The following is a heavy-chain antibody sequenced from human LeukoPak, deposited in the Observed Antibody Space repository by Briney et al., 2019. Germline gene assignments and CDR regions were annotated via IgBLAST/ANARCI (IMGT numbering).Heavy chain of an antibody. J-gene: IGHJ6*02. CDR2: ISGSGGST. CDR1: GFTLSTNA. CDR3: AKDRGIFGVRYYGMDV. V-gene: IGHV3-23*01. D-gene: IGHD3-3*01. Sequence: GGSLRLSCLTSGFTLSTNAMSWVRQAPGKGLEWVSAISGSGGSTYYADSVKGRFTISRDNSKNTLYLQMNSLRAEDTAVYYCAKDRGIFGVRYYGMDVWGQGTTVTVSS.